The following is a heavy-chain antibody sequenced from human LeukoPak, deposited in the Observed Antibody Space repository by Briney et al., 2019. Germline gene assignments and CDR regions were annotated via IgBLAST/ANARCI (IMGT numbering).Heavy chain of an antibody. J-gene: IGHJ4*02. CDR2: INPSGGST. V-gene: IGHV1-46*01. D-gene: IGHD2-2*01. CDR3: ARDDSRLIVVVPAAAPLGY. CDR1: GYTFTSYY. Sequence: ASVKVSCKASGYTFTSYYMHWVRQAPGQGLEWMGIINPSGGSTSYAQKFQGRVTMTRDTSTSTVYMELGSLRSEDTAVYYCARDDSRLIVVVPAAAPLGYWGQGTLVTVSS.